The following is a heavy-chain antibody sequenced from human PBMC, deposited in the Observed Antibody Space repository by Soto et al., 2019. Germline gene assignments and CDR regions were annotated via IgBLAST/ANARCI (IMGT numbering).Heavy chain of an antibody. CDR2: IYYSGST. D-gene: IGHD3-16*01. CDR3: ATFSATFHFFDY. CDR1: GGSISSSTFY. J-gene: IGHJ4*02. Sequence: QLQLQESGPGLVKPSETLSLTCTVSGGSISSSTFYGGWIRQPPGKGLEWIGNIYYSGSTHYNPSLRSRVTISVDTSKNQLSLKLTSVTAADTAVYYCATFSATFHFFDYWGQGTLVTVSS. V-gene: IGHV4-39*01.